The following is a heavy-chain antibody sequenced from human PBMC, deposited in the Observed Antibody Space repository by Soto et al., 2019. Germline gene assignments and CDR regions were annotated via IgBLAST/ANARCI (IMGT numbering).Heavy chain of an antibody. J-gene: IGHJ4*02. Sequence: GGSLRLSFAASGFTFSGFAMSWVRQAPGRGLEWVSAISENGAGIYHADSVEGRFTVSRDNSKNTLYLQMSSLRVEDTAVYYCARRSTSRYFDYWGQGTLVTVSS. CDR2: ISENGAGI. V-gene: IGHV3-23*01. CDR3: ARRSTSRYFDY. CDR1: GFTFSGFA.